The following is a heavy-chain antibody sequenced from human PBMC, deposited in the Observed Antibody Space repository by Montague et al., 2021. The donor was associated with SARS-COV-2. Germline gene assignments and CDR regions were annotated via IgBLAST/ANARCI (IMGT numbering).Heavy chain of an antibody. CDR1: GGSFSGYY. CDR3: ARALPVTTFFYSYYGMDV. Sequence: SETLSLTCAVYGGSFSGYYWSWIRQPPGKGLEWIGEINHSGSTNYNPSLKSRVTISVDTPKNQFSLELSSVTAADTAVYYCARALPVTTFFYSYYGMDVWGQGTTVTVPS. CDR2: INHSGST. V-gene: IGHV4-34*01. D-gene: IGHD4-17*01. J-gene: IGHJ6*02.